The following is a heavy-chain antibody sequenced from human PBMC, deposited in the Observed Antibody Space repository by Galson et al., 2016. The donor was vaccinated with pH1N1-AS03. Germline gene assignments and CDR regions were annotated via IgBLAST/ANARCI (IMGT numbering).Heavy chain of an antibody. CDR3: AREGIVAQFMEWYLFY. J-gene: IGHJ4*02. D-gene: IGHD3-3*01. Sequence: SGYRFKDYAINWVRQAPGQGPEWMGWINTNTGDTKLAQGFAGRFVFSLDASVSTAYLQITGLKAEDTAIYYCAREGIVAQFMEWYLFYWGQGTQLTVSS. CDR2: INTNTGDT. CDR1: GYRFKDYA. V-gene: IGHV7-4-1*02.